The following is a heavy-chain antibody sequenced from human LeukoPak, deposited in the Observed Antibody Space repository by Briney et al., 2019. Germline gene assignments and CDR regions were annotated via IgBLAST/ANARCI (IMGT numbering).Heavy chain of an antibody. D-gene: IGHD3-3*01. CDR1: GFTFSSYA. CDR3: AKDDFWSGLGHYYFDY. V-gene: IGHV3-23*01. J-gene: IGHJ4*02. Sequence: PGGSLRLSCTTSGFTFSSYALSWVRQAPGKGLEWVSGIRISGSTYYPDSVTGRFTISRGNSKNTLYLQMNSLRAEDTAVYYCAKDDFWSGLGHYYFDYWGQGTLVTVSS. CDR2: IRISGST.